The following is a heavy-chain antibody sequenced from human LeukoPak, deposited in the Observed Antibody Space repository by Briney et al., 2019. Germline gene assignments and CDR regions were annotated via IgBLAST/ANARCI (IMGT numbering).Heavy chain of an antibody. CDR1: GFTFSNFD. CDR2: ITNRGDGT. V-gene: IGHV3-23*01. D-gene: IGHD6-19*01. J-gene: IGHJ2*01. Sequence: PGGSLRLSCTASGFTFSNFDMGWVRQAPGKGLEWVSAITNRGDGTYFADSVKGRVTISRDNSKDTLYLQLNSLRADDAAVYYCAKDARRTSGWYYFDSWGRGTLVTVSS. CDR3: AKDARRTSGWYYFDS.